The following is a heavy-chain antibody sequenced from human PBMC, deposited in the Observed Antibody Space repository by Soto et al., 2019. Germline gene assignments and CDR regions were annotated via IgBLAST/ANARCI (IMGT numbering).Heavy chain of an antibody. CDR3: ARGLGYSSGWYGY. V-gene: IGHV4-34*01. J-gene: IGHJ4*02. Sequence: QVQLQQWGAGLLKPSETLSLTCAVYGGSFSGYYWSWIRQPPGKGLEWIGEINHSGSTNYNPSLKSRVTISVDTSKNQISLKLSSVTAADTAVYYCARGLGYSSGWYGYWGQGTLVTVSS. D-gene: IGHD6-19*01. CDR1: GGSFSGYY. CDR2: INHSGST.